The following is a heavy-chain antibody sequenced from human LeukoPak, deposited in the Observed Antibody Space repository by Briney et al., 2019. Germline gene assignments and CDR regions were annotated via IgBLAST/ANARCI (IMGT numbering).Heavy chain of an antibody. V-gene: IGHV1-69*05. CDR1: GGTFSSYA. Sequence: ASVKVSCKASGGTFSSYAISWVRQAPGQGLEWMGGIIPIFGTANYAQKFQGRVTITTDESTSTAYMELSSLRSEDTAVYYCARSRDSSGHYWYFDLWGRGTLVTVSS. CDR3: ARSRDSSGHYWYFDL. J-gene: IGHJ2*01. CDR2: IIPIFGTA. D-gene: IGHD3-22*01.